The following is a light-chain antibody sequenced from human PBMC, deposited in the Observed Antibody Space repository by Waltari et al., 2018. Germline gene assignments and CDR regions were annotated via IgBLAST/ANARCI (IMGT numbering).Light chain of an antibody. CDR2: DVN. CDR1: SRDIGRSNF. Sequence: QSALTQPPSASGSPGQSITISCTGTSRDIGRSNFVSWYQQRPGKAPRFLIYDVNKRPSGVSDRFSGSKSGNTASLTVSGLQPDDEATYYCSAFAGSNNFGVFGGGTKLTVL. J-gene: IGLJ3*02. V-gene: IGLV2-8*01. CDR3: SAFAGSNNFGV.